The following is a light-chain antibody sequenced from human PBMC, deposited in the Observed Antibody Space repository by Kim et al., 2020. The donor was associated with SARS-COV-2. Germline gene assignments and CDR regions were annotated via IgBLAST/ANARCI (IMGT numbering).Light chain of an antibody. J-gene: IGLJ1*01. CDR2: YDS. CDR1: NIGSKG. V-gene: IGLV3-21*04. Sequence: SYELTQPPSVSVAPGKTARITCGGNNIGSKGVHWYQQKPGQAPVLVIYYDSDRPSAIPERFSGSNSGNTATLTISRVEAGDEADYYCQVWDSSSDHLYVFGTGTKVTVL. CDR3: QVWDSSSDHLYV.